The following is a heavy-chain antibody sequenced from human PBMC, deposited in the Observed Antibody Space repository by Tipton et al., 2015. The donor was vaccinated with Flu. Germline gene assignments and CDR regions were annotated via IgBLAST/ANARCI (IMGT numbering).Heavy chain of an antibody. V-gene: IGHV3-33*01. CDR3: ARDSPYYDILTGIYYSFFYMDL. J-gene: IGHJ6*03. Sequence: SLRLSCAASGFTFSSYYMHWVRQAPGKGLEWVAVTWYDGIDKYYAESVKGRFTISRDNSKNTLYLQMNNLRAEDTAVYYCARDSPYYDILTGIYYSFFYMDLWGEGTTVTVSS. D-gene: IGHD3-9*01. CDR2: TWYDGIDK. CDR1: GFTFSSYY.